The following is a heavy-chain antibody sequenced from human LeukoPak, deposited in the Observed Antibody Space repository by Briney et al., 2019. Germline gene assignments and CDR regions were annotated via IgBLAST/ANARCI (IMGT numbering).Heavy chain of an antibody. CDR1: GGSFSGYY. CDR3: AGNDILTGYYPGY. CDR2: INHSGST. Sequence: SETLSLTCAVYGGSFSGYYWSWIRQPPGKGLEWIGEINHSGSTNYNPSLKSRVTISVDTSKNQFSLKLSSVTAADTAVYYCAGNDILTGYYPGYWGQGTLVTVSS. V-gene: IGHV4-34*01. D-gene: IGHD3-9*01. J-gene: IGHJ4*02.